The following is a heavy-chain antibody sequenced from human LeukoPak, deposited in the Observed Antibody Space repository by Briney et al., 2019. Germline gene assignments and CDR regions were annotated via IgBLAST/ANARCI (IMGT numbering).Heavy chain of an antibody. Sequence: GGSLRLSCAASGFTFDDYGMSWVRLAPGKGLEWVSGINWNGGSTGYADSVKGRFTISRDNAKNSLYLQMNSLRAEDTALYYCARDCTNGVCSNFDYWGQGTLVTVSS. D-gene: IGHD2-8*01. J-gene: IGHJ4*02. V-gene: IGHV3-20*04. CDR3: ARDCTNGVCSNFDY. CDR1: GFTFDDYG. CDR2: INWNGGST.